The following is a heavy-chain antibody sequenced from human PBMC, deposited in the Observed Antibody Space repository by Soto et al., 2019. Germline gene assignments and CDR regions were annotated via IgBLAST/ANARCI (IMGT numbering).Heavy chain of an antibody. J-gene: IGHJ4*02. V-gene: IGHV3-21*01. CDR1: GFTFSSYS. CDR2: ISSSSSYI. CDR3: ARALTTVTTYYFDY. D-gene: IGHD4-17*01. Sequence: EVQLVESGGGLVKPGGSLRLSCAASGFTFSSYSMNWVRQAPGKGLEWVSSISSSSSYIYYADSVKGRFTISRDNAKNSLYLQMNSLRAEDTAVYYCARALTTVTTYYFDYWGQGTLVTVSS.